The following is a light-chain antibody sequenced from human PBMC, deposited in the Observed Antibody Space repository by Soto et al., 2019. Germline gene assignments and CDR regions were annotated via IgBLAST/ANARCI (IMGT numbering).Light chain of an antibody. Sequence: AIQMTQSPSSLSASVGDRVTITCRASQGIRSDLGWYQQKPGKAPKLLIYGASSLQSGVPSRFSGSGFGTDFTLTIISLQPEDFATYYCLQEYNYPRTFGQGTKVEIK. J-gene: IGKJ1*01. CDR3: LQEYNYPRT. CDR2: GAS. CDR1: QGIRSD. V-gene: IGKV1-6*01.